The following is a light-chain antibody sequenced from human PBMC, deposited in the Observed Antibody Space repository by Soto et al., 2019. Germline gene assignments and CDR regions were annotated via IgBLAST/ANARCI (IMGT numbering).Light chain of an antibody. CDR2: GAS. CDR3: QQRDSWPIT. J-gene: IGKJ5*01. CDR1: QTVISNS. V-gene: IGKV3D-20*02. Sequence: IVLTQSPGTLSLSPGEGGTLSCRASQTVISNSLAWYQQKPGQPPRLLIHGASTRAPGIPARFSGSGSGTDFTLTINSLEPDDFAVYYCQQRDSWPITFGQGTRLEI.